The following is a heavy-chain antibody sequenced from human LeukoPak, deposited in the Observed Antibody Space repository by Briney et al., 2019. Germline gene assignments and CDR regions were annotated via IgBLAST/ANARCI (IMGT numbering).Heavy chain of an antibody. V-gene: IGHV1-18*01. CDR2: ISAYNGNT. Sequence: ASVKVSCKASGYTFTSYGISWVRQAPGQGLEWMGWISAYNGNTNYAQELQGRVTMTTDTSTSTAYMELRSLRSDDTAVYYCARETRSMVMFDYWGQGTLVTVSS. CDR1: GYTFTSYG. J-gene: IGHJ4*02. CDR3: ARETRSMVMFDY. D-gene: IGHD2-8*01.